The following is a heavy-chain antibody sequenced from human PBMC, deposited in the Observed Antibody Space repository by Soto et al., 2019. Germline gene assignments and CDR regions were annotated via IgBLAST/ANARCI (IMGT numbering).Heavy chain of an antibody. J-gene: IGHJ6*02. Sequence: QVQLQESGPGLVKPSGTLSLTCAVSGGSISSSNWWSWVRQPPGKGLEWIGEIYHSGSTNYNPSHQSRVNTSVDKSKHQFSLKLSSVTAADTAVYYCVRVPTDYYGMDVWGQGTTVTVSS. CDR3: VRVPTDYYGMDV. CDR1: GGSISSSNW. D-gene: IGHD1-26*01. CDR2: IYHSGST. V-gene: IGHV4-4*02.